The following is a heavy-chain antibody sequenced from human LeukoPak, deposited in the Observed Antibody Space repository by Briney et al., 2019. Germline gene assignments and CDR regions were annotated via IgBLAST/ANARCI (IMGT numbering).Heavy chain of an antibody. CDR2: IWYDGSNK. Sequence: PGRSLRLSCAASGFTFSSYGMHWVRQAPGKGLEWVAVIWYDGSNKYYADSVKGRFTISRENSKNTLYLQMNSLRAEDTAVYYCARDRKYGDWYYFDYWGQRTLVTVSS. D-gene: IGHD4-17*01. CDR1: GFTFSSYG. J-gene: IGHJ4*02. V-gene: IGHV3-33*01. CDR3: ARDRKYGDWYYFDY.